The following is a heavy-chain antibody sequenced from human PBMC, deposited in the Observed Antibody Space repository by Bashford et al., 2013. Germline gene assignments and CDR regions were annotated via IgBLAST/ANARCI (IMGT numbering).Heavy chain of an antibody. CDR3: AEELVNQQLGFQH. CDR1: GFIFSNYA. CDR2: IDGTTPNT. Sequence: GSLRLSCAASGFIFSNYAMSWVRQAPGKGLEWVSHIDGTTPNTHYVDSVKGRFTISRDNSKNTVYLLMNSLRVEDTAVYYCAEELVNQQLGFQHWGQGTRGHRLL. D-gene: IGHD6-13*01. V-gene: IGHV3-23*01. J-gene: IGHJ1*01.